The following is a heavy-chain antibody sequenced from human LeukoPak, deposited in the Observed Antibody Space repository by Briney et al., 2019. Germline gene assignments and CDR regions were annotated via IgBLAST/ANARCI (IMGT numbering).Heavy chain of an antibody. Sequence: SVKVSCKASGGTFSSYAISWVRQAPGQGLEWMGGIIPIFGTANYAQKFQGRVTITADESTSTAYMELSSLRSEDTAVYYCALRPISPSTVTDYFDYWGQGTLATVSS. J-gene: IGHJ4*02. CDR3: ALRPISPSTVTDYFDY. CDR1: GGTFSSYA. V-gene: IGHV1-69*01. CDR2: IIPIFGTA. D-gene: IGHD4-17*01.